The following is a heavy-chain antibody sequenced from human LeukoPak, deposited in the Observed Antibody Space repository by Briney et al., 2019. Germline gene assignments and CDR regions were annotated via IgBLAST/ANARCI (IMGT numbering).Heavy chain of an antibody. CDR1: GFTFSSCA. D-gene: IGHD6-19*01. CDR3: AKDIAVAGLYNWFDP. Sequence: PGGSLRLSCAASGFTFSSCAMHWVRQAPGKGLEWVAVISYDGSNKYYADSVKGRFTISRDNSKNTLYLQMNSLRAEDTAVYYCAKDIAVAGLYNWFDPWGQGTLVTVSS. J-gene: IGHJ5*02. V-gene: IGHV3-30*04. CDR2: ISYDGSNK.